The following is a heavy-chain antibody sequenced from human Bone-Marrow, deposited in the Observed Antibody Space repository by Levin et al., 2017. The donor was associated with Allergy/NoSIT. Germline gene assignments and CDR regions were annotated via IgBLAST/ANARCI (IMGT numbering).Heavy chain of an antibody. CDR1: GGSIRNYH. CDR2: VHDSGTT. J-gene: IGHJ4*02. V-gene: IGHV4-59*01. Sequence: PSETLSLTCTVSGGSIRNYHWSWVRQPPGKRLEWIGYVHDSGTTNYNPSLRSRVTFSRDTSKNQFSLKLSSVTAADTAVYFCARAEDSYGYGEFDHWGQGTLVTVSS. D-gene: IGHD5-18*01. CDR3: ARAEDSYGYGEFDH.